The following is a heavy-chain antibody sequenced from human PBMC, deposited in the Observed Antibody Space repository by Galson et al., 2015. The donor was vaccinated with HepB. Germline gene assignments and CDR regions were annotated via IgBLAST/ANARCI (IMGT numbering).Heavy chain of an antibody. CDR3: AKDPGAYSSGFGDY. D-gene: IGHD3-22*01. V-gene: IGHV3-30*18. CDR2: ISYDGSNK. Sequence: SLRLSCAASGFTFSSYGMHWVRQAPGKGLEWVAVISYDGSNKYYADSVKGRFTISRDNSKNTLYLQMNSLRAEDTAVYYCAKDPGAYSSGFGDYWGQGTLVTVSS. J-gene: IGHJ4*02. CDR1: GFTFSSYG.